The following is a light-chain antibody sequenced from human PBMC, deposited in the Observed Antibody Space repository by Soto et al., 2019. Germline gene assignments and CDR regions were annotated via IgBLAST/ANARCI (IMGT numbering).Light chain of an antibody. CDR2: VTS. V-gene: IGKV3-15*01. CDR1: QSVSSN. J-gene: IGKJ4*01. CDR3: QQYNKWPLT. Sequence: EIVMTQSPATLSVSPGERATLSCRASQSVSSNLAWYQQKPGQAPRLLIYVTSTRATGIPDRFSGSGSGTDFTLTISTLQSEDFAVYYCQQYNKWPLTFGGGTKVEIK.